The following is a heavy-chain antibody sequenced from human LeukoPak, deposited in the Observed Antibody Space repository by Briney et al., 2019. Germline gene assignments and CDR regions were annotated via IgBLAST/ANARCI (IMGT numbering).Heavy chain of an antibody. CDR2: IYYRGTT. CDR1: GGSISSSTYY. Sequence: SETLSLTCTVSGGSISSSTYYWGWIRQPPGKGLEWIGSIYYRGTTYYNPSLKSRVTISVDTSKNQFSLKLSSVTAADTAVYYCARLWSGYRPPDYWGQGTLVTVSS. D-gene: IGHD3-3*01. J-gene: IGHJ4*02. V-gene: IGHV4-39*01. CDR3: ARLWSGYRPPDY.